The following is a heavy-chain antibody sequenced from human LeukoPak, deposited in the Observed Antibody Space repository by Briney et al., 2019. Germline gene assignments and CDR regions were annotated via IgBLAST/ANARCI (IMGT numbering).Heavy chain of an antibody. V-gene: IGHV3-23*01. CDR2: TNSGGSST. CDR3: AKQSYARSLGE. D-gene: IGHD2-8*01. Sequence: GGSLKLSCATSGFPFSDFSMTWVRQAPGKGLEWISTTNSGGSSTDYAESVKGRFTISRDNSKNTLYLQMSSLRVEDTAMYYCAKQSYARSLGEGGPGTLVTVSS. CDR1: GFPFSDFS. J-gene: IGHJ4*02.